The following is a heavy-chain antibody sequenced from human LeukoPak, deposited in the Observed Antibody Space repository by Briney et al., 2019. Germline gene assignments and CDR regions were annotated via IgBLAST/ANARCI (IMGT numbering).Heavy chain of an antibody. CDR2: INPNSGGT. Sequence: ASVKSSCKASGYTFTGYYMHWVRQAPGQGLEWMGWINPNSGGTNYAQKFQGRVTMTRETSLSTAYMELSRLRFDDTGVYYGARDVYCSSTSCDEAKTDYYWGQGPLVKVSS. D-gene: IGHD2-2*01. CDR3: ARDVYCSSTSCDEAKTDYY. V-gene: IGHV1-2*02. J-gene: IGHJ4*02. CDR1: GYTFTGYY.